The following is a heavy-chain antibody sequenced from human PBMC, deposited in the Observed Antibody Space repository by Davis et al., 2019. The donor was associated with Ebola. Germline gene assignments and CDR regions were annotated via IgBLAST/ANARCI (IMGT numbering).Heavy chain of an antibody. V-gene: IGHV3-23*01. CDR3: ARGIRYSGYYYYGVDV. J-gene: IGHJ6*02. CDR1: GFTFANYA. CDR2: ISGSAGST. Sequence: GGSLRLSCVTSGFTFANYAMAWVRQAPGKGLEWVSGISGSAGSTYYGDSVKGRFTISRDNSKNTLYLQMNSLRAEDTAVYYCARGIRYSGYYYYGVDVWGQGTTVTVSS. D-gene: IGHD5-12*01.